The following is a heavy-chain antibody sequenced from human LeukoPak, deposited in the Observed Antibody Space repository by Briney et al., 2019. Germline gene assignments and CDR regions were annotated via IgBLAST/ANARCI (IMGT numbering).Heavy chain of an antibody. CDR2: THTSGST. CDR1: GGSISSGSYY. Sequence: SETLSLTCTVSGGSISSGSYYWTWIRQPAGKGLEWIGRTHTSGSTNYNPSLKSRVTMSVDTSKNQFSLKLTSVTAADTAAYYCARDTYYYGSGTYYFNYWGQGTLVTVSS. J-gene: IGHJ4*02. V-gene: IGHV4-61*02. CDR3: ARDTYYYGSGTYYFNY. D-gene: IGHD3-10*01.